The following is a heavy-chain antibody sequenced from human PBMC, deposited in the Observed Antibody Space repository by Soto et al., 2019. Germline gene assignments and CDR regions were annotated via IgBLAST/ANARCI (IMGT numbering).Heavy chain of an antibody. CDR1: GGSISTSRSY. Sequence: QLQLLESGPGLVKASETLSLTCNVSGGSISTSRSYWAWIRRPPGKGLEWLANIFYSGSTYYNPSLASRVTVSVDTSKNEFSLKLRSVTAADTAVYYCARQPTTGDTDLWFDPWGQGTLVTVSS. J-gene: IGHJ5*02. CDR3: ARQPTTGDTDLWFDP. V-gene: IGHV4-39*01. D-gene: IGHD2-21*01. CDR2: IFYSGST.